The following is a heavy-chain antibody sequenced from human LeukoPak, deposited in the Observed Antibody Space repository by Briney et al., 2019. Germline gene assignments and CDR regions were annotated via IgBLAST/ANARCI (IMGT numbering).Heavy chain of an antibody. Sequence: GGSLRLSCAASGFTVSSNYMSWVRQAPGEGLEWVSVIYSGGSTYYADSVKGRFTISRDNSKNTLYLQMNSLRAEDTAVYYCARDSTTGHAFDIWGQGTMVTVSS. CDR2: IYSGGST. CDR3: ARDSTTGHAFDI. J-gene: IGHJ3*02. D-gene: IGHD1-26*01. CDR1: GFTVSSNY. V-gene: IGHV3-66*01.